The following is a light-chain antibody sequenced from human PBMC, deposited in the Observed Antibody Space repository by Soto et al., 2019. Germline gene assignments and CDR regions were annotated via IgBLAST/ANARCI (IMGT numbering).Light chain of an antibody. CDR1: QSVRGSS. J-gene: IGKJ1*01. V-gene: IGKV3-20*01. CDR2: GAS. Sequence: EIVLAQSPGTLSLSPGETATLSCRASQSVRGSSLAWFQQKPGQAPRLLIYGASSRATGISDRFSGSGSGTDFTLTISRLEPEDFAVYFCQQYGSPPRTFGQGSKVEIK. CDR3: QQYGSPPRT.